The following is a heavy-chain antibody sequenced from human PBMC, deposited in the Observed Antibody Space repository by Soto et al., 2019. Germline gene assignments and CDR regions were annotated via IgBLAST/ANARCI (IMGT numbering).Heavy chain of an antibody. Sequence: GASVKVSCKASGGTFSSYAISWVRQAPGQGLEWMGGIIPIFGTANYARKFQGRVTITADESTSTAYMELSSLRSEDTAVYYCARSLGYCSGGSCYSYYYGMDVWGQGTTVTVSS. CDR3: ARSLGYCSGGSCYSYYYGMDV. D-gene: IGHD2-15*01. V-gene: IGHV1-69*13. J-gene: IGHJ6*02. CDR2: IIPIFGTA. CDR1: GGTFSSYA.